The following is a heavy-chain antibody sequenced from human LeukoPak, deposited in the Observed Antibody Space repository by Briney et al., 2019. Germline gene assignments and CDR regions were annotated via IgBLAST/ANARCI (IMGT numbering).Heavy chain of an antibody. J-gene: IGHJ5*02. Sequence: PSETLSLTCAVYGGSFSGYYWSWIRQPPGKGLEWIGEINHSGSTNYNPSLKSRVTISVDTSKNQFSLKLSSVTAADTAVYYCARLYCSRTSCYYASWGQGTLVTVSS. CDR2: INHSGST. D-gene: IGHD2-2*01. CDR3: ARLYCSRTSCYYAS. V-gene: IGHV4-34*01. CDR1: GGSFSGYY.